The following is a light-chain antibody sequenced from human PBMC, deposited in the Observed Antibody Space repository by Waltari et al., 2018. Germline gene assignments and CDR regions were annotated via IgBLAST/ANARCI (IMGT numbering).Light chain of an antibody. Sequence: SYELTQPPSVSVSPGQTARITCSGDALPKQFAYWYQQKPGQAPVMVIYKDIERPSGIPERFSGSNSGNTATLTISRVEAGDEADYYCHLWDSSSDHWVFGGGTRLTVL. V-gene: IGLV3-25*02. CDR3: HLWDSSSDHWV. CDR2: KDI. J-gene: IGLJ3*02. CDR1: ALPKQF.